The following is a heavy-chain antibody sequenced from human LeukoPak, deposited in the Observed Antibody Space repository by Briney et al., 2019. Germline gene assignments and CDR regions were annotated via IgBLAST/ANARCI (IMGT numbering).Heavy chain of an antibody. D-gene: IGHD1-1*01. CDR3: AGIETGTYRINWFDP. Sequence: SETLSLTCTVSGGSISSYYWSWIRQPPGKGLEWIGYIYYSGSTNYNPSLKSRVTISVDTSKNQFSLKLSSVTAADTAVYYCAGIETGTYRINWFDPWGQGTLVTVSS. CDR1: GGSISSYY. V-gene: IGHV4-59*08. CDR2: IYYSGST. J-gene: IGHJ5*02.